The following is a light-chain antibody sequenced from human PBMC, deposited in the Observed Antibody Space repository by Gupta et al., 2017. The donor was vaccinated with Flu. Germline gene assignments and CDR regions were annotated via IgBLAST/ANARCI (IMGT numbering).Light chain of an antibody. J-gene: IGKJ1*01. CDR2: KAS. Sequence: DIQMTQSPSTLSASVGDRFTITVLASQSISEWLAWHQQKPGKAPKLLIYKASRLDSGVPARFSGSGSGTEFTLTISSLQPEDFAVYYCQHYKSYSRTFGQGTKVEIK. CDR1: QSISEW. V-gene: IGKV1-5*03. CDR3: QHYKSYSRT.